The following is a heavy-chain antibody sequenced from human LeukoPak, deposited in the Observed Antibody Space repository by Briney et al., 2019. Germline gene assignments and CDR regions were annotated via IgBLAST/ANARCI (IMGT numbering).Heavy chain of an antibody. CDR3: AKVQAAFGDYDFDY. D-gene: IGHD4-17*01. V-gene: IGHV3-30*18. CDR1: GFTFSSYG. CDR2: ISSNGSNT. J-gene: IGHJ4*02. Sequence: GRSLRLSCAASGFTFSSYGMHWVRQAPGKGLDWVAVISSNGSNTHYADSVKGRFTISRDNSKNTLSLQMDSLRADDTAVYYCAKVQAAFGDYDFDYWGQGTLVTVSP.